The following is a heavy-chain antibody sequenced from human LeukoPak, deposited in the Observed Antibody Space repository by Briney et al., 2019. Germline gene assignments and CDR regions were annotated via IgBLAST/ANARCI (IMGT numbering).Heavy chain of an antibody. D-gene: IGHD3-16*02. CDR2: IYYSGST. CDR3: ARGGVFVPFDY. Sequence: SETLSLNCTVSGGSISSYYWSWIRQPPGKGLEWIGYIYYSGSTNYNPSLKSRVTISVDTSKNQFSLKLSSVTAADTAVYYCARGGVFVPFDYWGQGTLVTVSS. J-gene: IGHJ4*02. CDR1: GGSISSYY. V-gene: IGHV4-59*01.